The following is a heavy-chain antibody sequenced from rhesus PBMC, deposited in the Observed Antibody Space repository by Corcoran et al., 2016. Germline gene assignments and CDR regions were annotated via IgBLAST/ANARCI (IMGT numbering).Heavy chain of an antibody. CDR2: IYGNSAST. CDR1: GGSISGYYY. J-gene: IGHJ4*01. CDR3: ARALYYYSGTYYYYFDY. D-gene: IGHD3-16*01. V-gene: IGHV4-73*01. Sequence: QVKLQQWGEGLVKPSETLSLTCAVYGGSISGYYYWSWIRQPPGKGLEWIGYIYGNSASTNYNPSLKKRVTSSNDMSKNQFSLKRSSVTAADTAVYYCARALYYYSGTYYYYFDYWGQGVLVTVSS.